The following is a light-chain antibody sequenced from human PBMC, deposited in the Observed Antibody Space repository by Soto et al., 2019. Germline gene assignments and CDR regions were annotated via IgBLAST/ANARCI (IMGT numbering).Light chain of an antibody. CDR3: QQGYKTPYT. V-gene: IGKV1-39*01. J-gene: IGKJ2*01. CDR2: GTS. CDR1: QTIGND. Sequence: DIQMTQSPSSLSASVGDIVTITCRASQTIGNDLNWYQQKPGKAPKLLVYGTSSLQSGVPSRFSGRGSGTDFTLTINSLQPDDFAVYYCQQGYKTPYTCGRGTK.